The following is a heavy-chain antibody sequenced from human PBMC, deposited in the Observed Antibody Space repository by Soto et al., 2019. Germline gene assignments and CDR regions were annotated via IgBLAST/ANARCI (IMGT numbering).Heavy chain of an antibody. D-gene: IGHD3-16*02. V-gene: IGHV3-48*02. CDR3: ARSYVWGSYRYLPPYFDY. J-gene: IGHJ4*02. CDR2: ISSSSSTI. Sequence: SGGSLRLSCAASGFTFSSYSMNWVRQAPGKGLEWVSYISSSSSTIYYADSVKGRFTISRDNAKNSLYLQMNSLRDEDTAVYYCARSYVWGSYRYLPPYFDYWGQGTLVTVSS. CDR1: GFTFSSYS.